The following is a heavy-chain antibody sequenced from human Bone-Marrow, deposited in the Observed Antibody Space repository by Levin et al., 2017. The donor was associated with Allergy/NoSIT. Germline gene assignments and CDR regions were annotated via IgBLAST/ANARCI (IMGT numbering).Heavy chain of an antibody. J-gene: IGHJ4*02. Sequence: ASVKVSCKASGYTFTSYGISWVRQAPGQGLEWMGWISAYNGNTNYAQKLQGRVTMTTDTSTSTAYMELRSLRSDDTAVYYCARGQWFSPGPYFDYFDYWGQGTLVTVSS. CDR1: GYTFTSYG. V-gene: IGHV1-18*01. CDR2: ISAYNGNT. D-gene: IGHD2/OR15-2a*01. CDR3: ARGQWFSPGPYFDYFDY.